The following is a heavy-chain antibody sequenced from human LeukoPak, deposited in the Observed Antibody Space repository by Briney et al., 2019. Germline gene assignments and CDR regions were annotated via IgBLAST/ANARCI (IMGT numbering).Heavy chain of an antibody. Sequence: SETLSLTCTVSGGSISSGGYYWSWIRQHPGKGLEWIGYIYYSGSTYYNPSLKSRVTISVDTSKNQFSLKLSSVTAADTAVYYCARESDYVWGSYRPHSKMNWFDPWGQGTLVTVSS. CDR3: ARESDYVWGSYRPHSKMNWFDP. D-gene: IGHD3-16*02. CDR1: GGSISSGGYY. CDR2: IYYSGST. V-gene: IGHV4-31*03. J-gene: IGHJ5*02.